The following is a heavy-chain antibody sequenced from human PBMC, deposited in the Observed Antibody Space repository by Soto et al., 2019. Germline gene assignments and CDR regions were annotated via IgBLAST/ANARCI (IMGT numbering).Heavy chain of an antibody. CDR2: IYPGDSDT. CDR3: ASKSSEQRTPPDAFDI. CDR1: GYSFTSDW. J-gene: IGHJ3*02. Sequence: GESLKISCKGSGYSFTSDWIGWVRQMPGKGLEWMGIIYPGDSDTRYSPSFQGQVTISADKSISTAYLQWSSLKASDTAMYYCASKSSEQRTPPDAFDIWGQGTMVTVSS. D-gene: IGHD3-22*01. V-gene: IGHV5-51*01.